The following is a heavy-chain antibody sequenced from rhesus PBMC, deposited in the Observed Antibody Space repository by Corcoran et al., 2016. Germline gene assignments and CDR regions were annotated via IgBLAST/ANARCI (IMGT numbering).Heavy chain of an antibody. CDR3: VRGEAGTGSFDY. CDR2: IYGSGSST. J-gene: IGHJ4*01. D-gene: IGHD1-20*01. CDR1: GGSISSSY. V-gene: IGHV4-169*01. Sequence: QLQLQESGPGLVKPSETLSVTCAVSGGSISSSYWSWIRQAPGKGLEWIGYIYGSGSSTNYNPSLKSRVTLSVDTSKNQFSLKLSSVTAADTAVYYCVRGEAGTGSFDYWGQGVLVTVSS.